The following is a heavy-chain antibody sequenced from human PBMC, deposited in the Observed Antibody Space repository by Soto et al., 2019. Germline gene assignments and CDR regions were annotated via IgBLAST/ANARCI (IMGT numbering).Heavy chain of an antibody. J-gene: IGHJ4*02. CDR1: GFTFSSFA. D-gene: IGHD6-6*01. Sequence: GGSLRFSCAASGFTFSSFAMSWVRQAPGKGLEWVSAISSNGDNTYYADSVKGRFTISRDNSRNTLYLQMNSLRAEDTAVYYCAKAPMLYSSSPGVGYWGQGTLVTVSS. CDR2: ISSNGDNT. V-gene: IGHV3-23*01. CDR3: AKAPMLYSSSPGVGY.